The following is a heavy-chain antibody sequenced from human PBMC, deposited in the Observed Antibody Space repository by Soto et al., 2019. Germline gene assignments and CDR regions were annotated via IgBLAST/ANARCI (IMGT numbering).Heavy chain of an antibody. CDR2: IYYSGST. J-gene: IGHJ4*02. Sequence: SETLSLTCTVSGGSISSYYWIWIRQPPGKGLEWIGYIYYSGSTNYNPSLKSRVTISVDTSKNQFSLKLSSVTAADTAVYYCARASSGLKFFDYWGQGTLVTVSS. CDR3: ARASSGLKFFDY. D-gene: IGHD6-19*01. V-gene: IGHV4-59*01. CDR1: GGSISSYY.